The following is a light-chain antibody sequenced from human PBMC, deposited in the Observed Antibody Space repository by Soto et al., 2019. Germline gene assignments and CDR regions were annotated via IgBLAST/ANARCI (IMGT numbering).Light chain of an antibody. V-gene: IGKV3-11*01. CDR2: DAS. Sequence: EIVLTQSPATLSLSPGERATLSCRASQSVSSYLAWYQQKPGQAPRLLIYDASNRATGIPARFSGSGSGTDFTLSISSLEPEDFAVYYCHQCSNWPPLTFGGGTKVEI. CDR3: HQCSNWPPLT. J-gene: IGKJ4*01. CDR1: QSVSSY.